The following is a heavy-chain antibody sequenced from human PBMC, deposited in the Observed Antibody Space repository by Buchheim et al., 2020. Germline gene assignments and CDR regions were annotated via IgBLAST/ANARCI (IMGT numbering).Heavy chain of an antibody. J-gene: IGHJ6*02. CDR1: GGSFSGYY. D-gene: IGHD3-10*01. CDR3: ASSYYYGSGSYRTPRGSGGMDV. Sequence: QVQLQQWGAGLLKPSETLSLTCAVYGGSFSGYYWSWIRQPPGKGLEWIGEINHSGSTNYNPSLKSRVTISVDTSKNQFSLKLSSVTAADTAVYYCASSYYYGSGSYRTPRGSGGMDVWGQGTT. V-gene: IGHV4-34*01. CDR2: INHSGST.